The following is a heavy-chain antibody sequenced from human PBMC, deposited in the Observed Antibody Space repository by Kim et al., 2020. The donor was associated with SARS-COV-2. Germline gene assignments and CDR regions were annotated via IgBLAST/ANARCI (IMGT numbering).Heavy chain of an antibody. Sequence: GGSLRLFCAASGFTFDDSAMHWVRQAPGKGLEWVSLISGDGGSTYYADSVKGRFTVSRDNSKNSLYLQMNSLRTEDTALYYCAKDMGTGGVLDYWGQGTLLTVSS. D-gene: IGHD1-1*01. CDR3: AKDMGTGGVLDY. V-gene: IGHV3-43*02. J-gene: IGHJ4*02. CDR2: ISGDGGST. CDR1: GFTFDDSA.